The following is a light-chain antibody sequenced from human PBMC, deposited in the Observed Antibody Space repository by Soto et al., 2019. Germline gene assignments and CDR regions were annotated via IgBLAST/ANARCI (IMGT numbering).Light chain of an antibody. Sequence: EIVLTQSPGTLSLSPGERATLSCRASQSVGSNYLAWYQQKPGQAPRILIFGASSRATGIPDRFSGSGSGTDFALTISRLEPEDFAVYYCQQYGSSSWTFGQGTKVAIK. CDR3: QQYGSSSWT. V-gene: IGKV3-20*01. J-gene: IGKJ1*01. CDR1: QSVGSNY. CDR2: GAS.